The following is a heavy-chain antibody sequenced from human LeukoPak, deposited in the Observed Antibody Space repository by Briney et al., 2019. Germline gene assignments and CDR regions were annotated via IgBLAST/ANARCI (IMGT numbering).Heavy chain of an antibody. CDR1: GFIFRNFA. Sequence: GGSLRLSCAASGFIFRNFAMSWVRQAPGKGLEWVSSISGSGDETYYADSVKGRFTISRDNPENTLYLQMNSLRAEDTAVYHCVETGWGPVVWGQGTLVTVSS. D-gene: IGHD2-21*01. CDR2: ISGSGDET. J-gene: IGHJ4*02. V-gene: IGHV3-23*01. CDR3: VETGWGPVV.